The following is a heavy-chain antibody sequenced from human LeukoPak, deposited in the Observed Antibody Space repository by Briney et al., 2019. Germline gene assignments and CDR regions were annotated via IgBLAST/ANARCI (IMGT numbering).Heavy chain of an antibody. CDR1: GFTFSSYA. V-gene: IGHV3-30*04. CDR3: ARGSGSYYPYFDY. CDR2: ISYDGSNK. D-gene: IGHD3-10*01. J-gene: IGHJ4*02. Sequence: GGSLRLSCAASGFTFSSYAMSWVRQAPGKGLEWVAVISYDGSNKYYADSVKGRFTISRDNSKNTLYLQMNSLRAEDTAVYYCARGSGSYYPYFDYWGQGTLVTVSS.